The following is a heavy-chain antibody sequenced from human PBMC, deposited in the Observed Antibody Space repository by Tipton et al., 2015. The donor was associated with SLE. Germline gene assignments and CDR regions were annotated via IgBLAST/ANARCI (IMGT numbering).Heavy chain of an antibody. Sequence: WVRQAPGKGLEWIGTVYSGGNTYHIPSLKTRVTISVDTSRNQFSLKLTSVTAADTAMYYCARYSYFAAAFDIWGQGTLVTVSS. CDR2: VYSGGNT. D-gene: IGHD5-18*01. CDR3: ARYSYFAAAFDI. J-gene: IGHJ3*02. V-gene: IGHV4-39*07.